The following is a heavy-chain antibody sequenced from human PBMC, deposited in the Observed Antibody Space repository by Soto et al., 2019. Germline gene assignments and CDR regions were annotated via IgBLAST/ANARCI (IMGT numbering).Heavy chain of an antibody. Sequence: GGSLRLSCAASGFTFSSYSMSWVRQVPGKGLEWVSAISGSAGSTYYADSVKGRFIISRDNSKNTLYLQMNSLRAADTALYYCAKKSVIGAPRYYFDYWGQGTLVTVSS. V-gene: IGHV3-23*01. CDR1: GFTFSSYS. CDR2: ISGSAGST. D-gene: IGHD6-13*01. J-gene: IGHJ4*02. CDR3: AKKSVIGAPRYYFDY.